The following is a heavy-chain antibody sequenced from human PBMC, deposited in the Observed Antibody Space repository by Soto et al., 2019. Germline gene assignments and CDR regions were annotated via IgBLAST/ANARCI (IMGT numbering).Heavy chain of an antibody. V-gene: IGHV4-34*01. Sequence: SETLSLTCAVYGGSFSGYYWSWIRQPPGKGLEWIGEINHSGSTNYNPSLKSRVTISVDMSKNQFSLKLSSVTAADTAVYYCARDNILGILYGGMDVWGQGTTVTVSS. CDR3: ARDNILGILYGGMDV. J-gene: IGHJ6*02. CDR1: GGSFSGYY. D-gene: IGHD3-3*01. CDR2: INHSGST.